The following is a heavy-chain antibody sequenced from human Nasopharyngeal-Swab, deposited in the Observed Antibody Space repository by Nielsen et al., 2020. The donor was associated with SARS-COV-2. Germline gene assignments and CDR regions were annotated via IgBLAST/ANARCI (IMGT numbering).Heavy chain of an antibody. CDR1: GGSFSGYY. CDR2: INHSGST. V-gene: IGHV4-34*01. Sequence: SETLSLTCAVYGGSFSGYYWSWIRQPPGKGLEWIGEINHSGSTNYNPSLKSRVTISVDTSKNQFSLKLSSVTAADTAVYYCARGESYDHVWEKWGQGTLVTVSS. D-gene: IGHD3-16*01. CDR3: ARGESYDHVWEK. J-gene: IGHJ4*02.